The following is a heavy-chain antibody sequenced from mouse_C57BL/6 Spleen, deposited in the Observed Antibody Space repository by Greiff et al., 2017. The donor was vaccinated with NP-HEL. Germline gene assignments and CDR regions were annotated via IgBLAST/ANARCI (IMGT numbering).Heavy chain of an antibody. CDR3: ARFDGYYVWFAY. J-gene: IGHJ3*01. D-gene: IGHD2-3*01. V-gene: IGHV1-64*01. CDR2: IHPNSGST. Sequence: VQLQQPGAELVKPGASVKLSCKASGYTFTSYWMHWVKQRPGQGLEWIGMIHPNSGSTNYNEKFKSKATLTVDKSSSTAYMQRSSLTSEDSAVYYCARFDGYYVWFAYWGQGTLVTVSA. CDR1: GYTFTSYW.